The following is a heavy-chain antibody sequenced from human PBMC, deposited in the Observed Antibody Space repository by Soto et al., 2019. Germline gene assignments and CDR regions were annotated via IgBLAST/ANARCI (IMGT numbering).Heavy chain of an antibody. CDR3: ARGYLGRGSGSMYGKDV. J-gene: IGHJ6*02. V-gene: IGHV1-69*13. Sequence: SVKVSCKASGGTFSSYAISWVRQAPGQGLEWLGGIIPIFGTANYAQKFQGRVTITADESSSTAYMELSSLRSEDTAVYYCARGYLGRGSGSMYGKDVWRQGTTVTVSS. CDR1: GGTFSSYA. CDR2: IIPIFGTA. D-gene: IGHD3-10*01.